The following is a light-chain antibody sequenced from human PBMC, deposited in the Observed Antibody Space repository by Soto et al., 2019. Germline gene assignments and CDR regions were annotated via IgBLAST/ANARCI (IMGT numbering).Light chain of an antibody. CDR3: QQYNNWPRT. CDR1: QSVSSN. V-gene: IGKV3-15*01. Sequence: EIVMTQSPATLSVSPGERATLSCRASQSVSSNLAWYQQKPGQAPRLLIHAISTRANGVPARFSGSGSGTEFTLTISSLQSEDFALYYCQQYNNWPRTFGQGTKVDIK. CDR2: AIS. J-gene: IGKJ1*01.